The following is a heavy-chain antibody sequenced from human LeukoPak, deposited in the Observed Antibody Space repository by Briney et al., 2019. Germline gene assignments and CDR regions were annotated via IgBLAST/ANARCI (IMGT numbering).Heavy chain of an antibody. D-gene: IGHD3-10*01. CDR3: AKETGIILVRGAVDY. CDR2: TSGSGGNP. V-gene: IGHV3-23*01. Sequence: PSGGSLRLSCAASGFAFSSYAMSWVRQAPGKGLEWVSVTSGSGGNPYYADSVKGRFTISRDNSRNTLYLHMNSLRAEDTALYYCAKETGIILVRGAVDYWGQGTLVTVSS. CDR1: GFAFSSYA. J-gene: IGHJ4*02.